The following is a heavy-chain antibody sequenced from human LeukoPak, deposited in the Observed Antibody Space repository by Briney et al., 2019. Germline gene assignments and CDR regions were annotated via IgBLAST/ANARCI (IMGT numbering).Heavy chain of an antibody. CDR1: GGSISSGSYY. V-gene: IGHV4-61*02. J-gene: IGHJ4*02. CDR3: ARDCILRFCTH. CDR2: IYTSGST. Sequence: TSETLSLTCTVSGGSISSGSYYWSWIRQPAGKGLEWIGRIYTSGSTNYNPSLKSRVTISVDTSKNQFSLKLSSVTAADTAVYYCARDCILRFCTHWGQGTLVTVSS. D-gene: IGHD3-3*01.